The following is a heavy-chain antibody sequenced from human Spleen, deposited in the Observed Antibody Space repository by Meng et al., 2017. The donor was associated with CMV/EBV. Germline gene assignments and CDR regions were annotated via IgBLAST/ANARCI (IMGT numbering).Heavy chain of an antibody. J-gene: IGHJ5*02. CDR3: VKDTSPYCSGGSCYPGWLDP. CDR1: GFTVSSNY. V-gene: IGHV3-30*02. CDR2: IRYDGSKQ. Sequence: GESLKISCAASGFTVSSNYMNWVRQAPGKGLEWVAFIRYDGSKQHYADSVKGRFTISRDNSKNTLYLQMNSLRVEDTAVYYCVKDTSPYCSGGSCYPGWLDPWGQGNLVTVSS. D-gene: IGHD2-15*01.